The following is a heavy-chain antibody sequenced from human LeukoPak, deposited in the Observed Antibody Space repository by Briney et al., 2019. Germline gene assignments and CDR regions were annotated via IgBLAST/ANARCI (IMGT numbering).Heavy chain of an antibody. J-gene: IGHJ3*02. D-gene: IGHD3-9*01. CDR3: ARRNVLTEGEAFDI. V-gene: IGHV4-59*08. CDR2: IYNSRST. Sequence: PSETLSLTCTVTGGSTSSCYWTWIRQPPGEGLEWIGYIYNSRSTNYNPSLNSRVTISADASKNQFSLKLNSVTAADTAVYYCARRNVLTEGEAFDIWGQGAMVTVSS. CDR1: GGSTSSCY.